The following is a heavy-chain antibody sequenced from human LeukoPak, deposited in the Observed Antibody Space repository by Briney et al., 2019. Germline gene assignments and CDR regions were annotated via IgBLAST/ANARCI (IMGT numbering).Heavy chain of an antibody. CDR2: MNPNSGKT. V-gene: IGHV1-8*03. Sequence: GASVKVSCKTSGYTFTDYDIHWVRQAPGQGLEWMGWMNPNSGKTNYAQKLQGRVTFSRNTSLSTAYMELSSLRSEDTAVYYCARGRVVPAAIYYYYYYMDVWGKGTTVTVSS. J-gene: IGHJ6*03. CDR1: GYTFTDYD. CDR3: ARGRVVPAAIYYYYYYMDV. D-gene: IGHD2-2*01.